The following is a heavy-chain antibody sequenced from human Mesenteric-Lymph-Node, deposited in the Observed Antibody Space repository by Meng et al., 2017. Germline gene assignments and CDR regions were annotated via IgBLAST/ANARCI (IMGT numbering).Heavy chain of an antibody. D-gene: IGHD6-13*01. Sequence: GESLKISCAASGFTFSTNTMNWVRQAPGKGLDWVSTIGGSGDAYYADSVKGRFTISRDNSKNTLFLQLNSLRADDTAVYYCTKDRQQGVWGQGTTVTVSS. V-gene: IGHV3-23*01. CDR1: GFTFSTNT. CDR3: TKDRQQGV. CDR2: IGGSGDA. J-gene: IGHJ6*02.